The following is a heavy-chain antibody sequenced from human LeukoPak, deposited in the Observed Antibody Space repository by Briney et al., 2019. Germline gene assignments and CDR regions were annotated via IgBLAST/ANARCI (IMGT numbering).Heavy chain of an antibody. V-gene: IGHV3-21*01. D-gene: IGHD4-17*01. CDR1: GFTFSSYS. Sequence: PGGSLRLSCAASGFTFSSYSMNWVRQAPGKGLEWVSSISSSSSYIYYADSVKGRFTISRDNAKNSLYLQMNSLRAEDTAVYYCARIPTTVTTKGTNHFDYWGQGTLVTVSS. CDR2: ISSSSSYI. CDR3: ARIPTTVTTKGTNHFDY. J-gene: IGHJ4*02.